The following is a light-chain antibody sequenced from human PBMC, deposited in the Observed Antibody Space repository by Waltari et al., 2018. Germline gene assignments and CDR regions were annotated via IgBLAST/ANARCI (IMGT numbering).Light chain of an antibody. Sequence: IQITHSPSSLAASVGNSVAITYRAGQSLSNYLSSYQQEPAQAPTRLICGAYNLKAGVPSRFSGSGSGEDFNLGISSLQREDFATYYCQQGYSGPLTFGQGTKVAIK. J-gene: IGKJ1*01. CDR2: GAY. CDR1: QSLSNY. V-gene: IGKV1-39*01. CDR3: QQGYSGPLT.